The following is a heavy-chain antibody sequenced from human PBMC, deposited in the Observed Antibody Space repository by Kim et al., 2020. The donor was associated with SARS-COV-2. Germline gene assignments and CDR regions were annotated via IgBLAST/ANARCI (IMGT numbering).Heavy chain of an antibody. CDR2: INNGGNP. D-gene: IGHD6-19*01. Sequence: GGSLRLSCVASGFTFSNRAMSWVRQTPEKGLEWVASINNGGNPYYADSVQGRFTVSRDITKATLYLQMNSLRAEDSALYYCAKDHPSSGWPAFDSWGQGTLVTVSS. CDR1: GFTFSNRA. J-gene: IGHJ4*02. V-gene: IGHV3-23*01. CDR3: AKDHPSSGWPAFDS.